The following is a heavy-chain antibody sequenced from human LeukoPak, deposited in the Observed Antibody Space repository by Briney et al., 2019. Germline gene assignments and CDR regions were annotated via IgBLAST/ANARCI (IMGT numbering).Heavy chain of an antibody. D-gene: IGHD6-6*01. V-gene: IGHV1-2*02. CDR2: INPNSGGT. CDR3: ARGLVARSYYYYYMDV. Sequence: ASVKVSCKASGYTFTGYYMHWVRQAPGQGLEWMGWINPNSGGTNYAQKFQGRVTMTRDTSISTAYMELSRLRSDDTAVYYCARGLVARSYYYYYMDVWGQGTTVSVSS. CDR1: GYTFTGYY. J-gene: IGHJ6*03.